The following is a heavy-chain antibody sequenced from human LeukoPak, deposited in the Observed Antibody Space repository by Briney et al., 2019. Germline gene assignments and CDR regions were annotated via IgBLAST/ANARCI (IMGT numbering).Heavy chain of an antibody. D-gene: IGHD3-16*01. CDR2: INPNSGGT. Sequence: ASVKVSCKASGYTFTGYYMHWVRQAPGQGLEWMGWINPNSGGTNYAQKFQGRVTMTRDTPISTAYMELSRLRSDDTAVYYCARPRGSLTNLFDYWGQGTLVTVPS. CDR3: ARPRGSLTNLFDY. CDR1: GYTFTGYY. J-gene: IGHJ4*02. V-gene: IGHV1-2*02.